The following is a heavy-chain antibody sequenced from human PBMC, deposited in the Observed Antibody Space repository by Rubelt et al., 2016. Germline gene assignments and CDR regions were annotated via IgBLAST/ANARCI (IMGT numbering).Heavy chain of an antibody. Sequence: QLQLQESGSGLVKPSQTLSLTCAVSGGSISSGGYSWSWIRQPPGKGLEWIGYIYPSGSTYYNPSLTSRFTIAVGRCKNQFSLKLSSGTAADAAVYYCARGLEWVAVDWYFDLWGRGTLVTVSS. J-gene: IGHJ2*01. D-gene: IGHD3-3*01. CDR3: ARGLEWVAVDWYFDL. V-gene: IGHV4-30-2*01. CDR2: IYPSGST. CDR1: GGSISSGGYS.